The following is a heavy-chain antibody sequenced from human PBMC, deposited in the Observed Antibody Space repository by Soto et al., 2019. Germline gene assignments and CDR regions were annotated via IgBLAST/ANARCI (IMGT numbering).Heavy chain of an antibody. V-gene: IGHV3-30-3*01. Sequence: PGGSLRLSCAASGFTFSSYAMRLVRQAPGKWLECVAVISYDGSNKYYADSVKGRFTISRDNAKNSLYLQMNSLRAEDTAVYYCASLRGYYDRSGYGPGAVDTGGQGKMVNVSS. CDR1: GFTFSSYA. D-gene: IGHD3-22*01. J-gene: IGHJ3*02. CDR3: ASLRGYYDRSGYGPGAVDT. CDR2: ISYDGSNK.